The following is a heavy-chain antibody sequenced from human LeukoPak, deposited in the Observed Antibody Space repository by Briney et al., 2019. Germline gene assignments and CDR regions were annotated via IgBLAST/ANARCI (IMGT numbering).Heavy chain of an antibody. J-gene: IGHJ5*02. CDR1: GGSISSSSYY. CDR3: ARHVGWFDP. Sequence: PSETLSLTCTVSGGSISSSSYYWGWLRQPPGKGLEWIGSIYYSGSTYYNPSPKSRVTISVDTSKNQFSLKLSSVTAADTAVYYCARHVGWFDPWGQGTLVTVSS. V-gene: IGHV4-39*01. CDR2: IYYSGST.